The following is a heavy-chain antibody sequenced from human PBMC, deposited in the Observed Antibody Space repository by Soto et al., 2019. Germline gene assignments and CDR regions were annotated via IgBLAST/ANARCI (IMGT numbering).Heavy chain of an antibody. J-gene: IGHJ6*03. Sequence: QVQLQESGPGLVRPSETLSLTCTVSGGSFSSYYWTWIRQSPGKGLEWIGYIYSSGGTDYNPSLSSRPGVQIDTYKNPLSSRFNLITAGTPAGYSCAGTDCSGTNCNYLDYYYVAAWGKGSTATAS. CDR3: AGTDCSGTNCNYLDYYYVAA. V-gene: IGHV4-59*08. CDR1: GGSFSSYY. CDR2: IYSSGGT. D-gene: IGHD2-2*01.